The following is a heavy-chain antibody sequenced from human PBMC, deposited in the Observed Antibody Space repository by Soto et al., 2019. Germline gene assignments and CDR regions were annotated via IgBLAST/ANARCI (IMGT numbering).Heavy chain of an antibody. V-gene: IGHV3-74*01. CDR3: ARDQRVGDFDL. D-gene: IGHD3-16*01. CDR1: GFTFSSYW. CDR2: INSDGSSR. Sequence: GGSLRLSCAPSGFTFSSYWLHWVRQAPGKGLVWVSRINSDGSSRSYADSVKSRFTISRDNAKNTLYLQMNSLRAEDTAVYYCARDQRVGDFDLWGRGTLVTVS. J-gene: IGHJ2*01.